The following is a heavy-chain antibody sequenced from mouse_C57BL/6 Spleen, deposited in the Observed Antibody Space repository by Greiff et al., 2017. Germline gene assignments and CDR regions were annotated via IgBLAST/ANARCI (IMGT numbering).Heavy chain of an antibody. D-gene: IGHD1-1*01. CDR1: GYAFSSSW. CDR3: ARGTATVVARYYAMDY. Sequence: VQLQQSGPELVKPGASVKISCKASGYAFSSSWMNWVKQRPGQGLEWIGRIYPGDGDTNYNGKFKGKATLTADKSSSTAYMQLSSLTSEDSAVYCCARGTATVVARYYAMDYWGQGTSVTVSS. J-gene: IGHJ4*01. V-gene: IGHV1-82*01. CDR2: IYPGDGDT.